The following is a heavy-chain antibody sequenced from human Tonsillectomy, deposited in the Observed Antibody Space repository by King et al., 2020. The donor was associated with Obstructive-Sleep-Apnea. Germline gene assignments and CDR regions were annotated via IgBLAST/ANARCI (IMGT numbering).Heavy chain of an antibody. Sequence: QVQLVESGGGVVRPGQSLRLSCATSGFTLRNYGMHWVRQAPGKGLEWVAVIWYDETKKNYADSVKGRFTISRDNSNNTLYLEMNSLRAEDTAVYYCAREAKKWLQTAYFDLWGQGTLVAVSS. J-gene: IGHJ4*02. CDR1: GFTLRNYG. CDR2: IWYDETKK. D-gene: IGHD5-12*01. CDR3: AREAKKWLQTAYFDL. V-gene: IGHV3-33*01.